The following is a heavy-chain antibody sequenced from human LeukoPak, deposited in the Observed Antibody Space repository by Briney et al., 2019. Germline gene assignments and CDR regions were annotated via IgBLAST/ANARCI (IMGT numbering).Heavy chain of an antibody. CDR3: ARDVLYRSDF. J-gene: IGHJ4*02. CDR1: GFIFSDHS. Sequence: SGGSLRLSCAASGFIFSDHSMNRVRQAPGKGLEWVSYISSSGSTVYYADSVKGRFTISRDNGKNSLYLQVNSLRAEDTAVYYCARDVLYRSDFWGQGTLVTVSS. CDR2: ISSSGSTV. D-gene: IGHD2-2*02. V-gene: IGHV3-48*01.